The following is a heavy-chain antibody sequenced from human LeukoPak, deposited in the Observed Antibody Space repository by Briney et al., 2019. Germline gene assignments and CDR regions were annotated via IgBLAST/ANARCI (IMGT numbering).Heavy chain of an antibody. CDR3: AKEAGYSGYDYGDY. Sequence: GGSLRLSCAASGFTFSSYAMSWVRQAQGQGLESVSGISGSGGSTYYADSVKGRFTISRDNSKNTLYLQMNSLRAEDTAVYYCAKEAGYSGYDYGDYWGQGTLVTVSS. J-gene: IGHJ4*02. CDR2: ISGSGGST. CDR1: GFTFSSYA. D-gene: IGHD5-12*01. V-gene: IGHV3-23*01.